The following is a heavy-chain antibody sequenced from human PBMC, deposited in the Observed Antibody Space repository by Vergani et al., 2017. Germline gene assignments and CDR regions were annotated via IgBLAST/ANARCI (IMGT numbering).Heavy chain of an antibody. CDR1: GYTLTELS. J-gene: IGHJ6*02. CDR2: FDPEDGET. CDR3: ATDFSSPQLAPHYYYYGMDV. D-gene: IGHD6-13*01. Sequence: QVQLVQSGAEVKKPGASVKVSCKVSGYTLTELSMHWVRQAPGKGLEWMGGFDPEDGETIYAQKFQGRVTMTEDTSTDTAYMELSSLRSEDTAVYYCATDFSSPQLAPHYYYYGMDVWGQGTTVTVSS. V-gene: IGHV1-24*01.